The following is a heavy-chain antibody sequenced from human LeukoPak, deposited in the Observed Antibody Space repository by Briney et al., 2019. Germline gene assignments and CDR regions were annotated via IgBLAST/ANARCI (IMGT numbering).Heavy chain of an antibody. J-gene: IGHJ3*02. Sequence: SQTLSLTCTVPGGSISSGGYYWSWIRQHPGKGLEWIGYIYYSGSTYYNPSLKSRVTISVDTSKNQFSLKLSSVTAADTAVYYCANRGPLIAAFDIWGQGTMVTVSS. CDR1: GGSISSGGYY. D-gene: IGHD3-10*01. CDR2: IYYSGST. CDR3: ANRGPLIAAFDI. V-gene: IGHV4-31*03.